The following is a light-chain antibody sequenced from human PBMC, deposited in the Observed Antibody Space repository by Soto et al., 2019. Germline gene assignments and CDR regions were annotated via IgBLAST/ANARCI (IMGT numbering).Light chain of an antibody. Sequence: DIQMTQSPSTLSASVGDRVTITCRASQGISTWLAWYQLRPGTAPKLLIFDASSLEGGVPSRFSGSGSGTEFSLTISSLQPDDFAIYYCQQYNTYSWTFGQGTKVDIK. J-gene: IGKJ1*01. CDR2: DAS. CDR1: QGISTW. CDR3: QQYNTYSWT. V-gene: IGKV1-5*01.